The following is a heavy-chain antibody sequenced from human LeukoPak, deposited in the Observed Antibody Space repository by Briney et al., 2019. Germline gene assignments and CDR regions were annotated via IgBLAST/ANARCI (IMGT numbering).Heavy chain of an antibody. Sequence: PSETLSLTCTVSGGSISNYYWSWIRQPPGKGLEWIGYIYYSGSTNYNPSLKSRVTISVDTSKNQFSLKLSSVTAADTAVYYCARLSDLNYYYDSSGYYGYFDYWGQGTLVTVSS. J-gene: IGHJ4*02. CDR2: IYYSGST. D-gene: IGHD3-22*01. CDR3: ARLSDLNYYYDSSGYYGYFDY. V-gene: IGHV4-59*08. CDR1: GGSISNYY.